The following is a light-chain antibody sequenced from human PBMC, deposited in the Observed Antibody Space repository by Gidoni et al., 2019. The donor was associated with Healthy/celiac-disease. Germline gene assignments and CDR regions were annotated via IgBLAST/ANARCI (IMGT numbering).Light chain of an antibody. J-gene: IGKJ2*01. CDR3: QQYYSTPPYT. Sequence: DIVMTPSSDSLAVSLGERATINCKSSQSVLYSSNNKNYLAWYQQKPGQPPKLLIYWASTRESGVPDRFSGSGSGTDFTLTISSLQAEDVAVYYCQQYYSTPPYTFGQGTKLEIK. CDR2: WAS. V-gene: IGKV4-1*01. CDR1: QSVLYSSNNKNY.